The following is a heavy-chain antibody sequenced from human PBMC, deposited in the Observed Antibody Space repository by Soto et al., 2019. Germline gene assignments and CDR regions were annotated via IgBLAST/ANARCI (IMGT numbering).Heavy chain of an antibody. CDR1: GFTFSNSG. Sequence: VQLVESGGGVVQPGRSLRLSCAASGFTFSNSGMHWVRQAPGKGLEWVAVIWYDGSNKYYADSVKGRFTISRDNSKNTLYLQMNSLRAEDTAVYFCARPLYSSSSVYYGMDVWGQGTTVTVSS. CDR2: IWYDGSNK. J-gene: IGHJ6*02. V-gene: IGHV3-33*01. CDR3: ARPLYSSSSVYYGMDV. D-gene: IGHD6-13*01.